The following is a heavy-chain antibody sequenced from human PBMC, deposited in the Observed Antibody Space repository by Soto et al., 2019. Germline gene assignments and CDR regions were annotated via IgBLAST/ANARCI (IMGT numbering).Heavy chain of an antibody. V-gene: IGHV3-20*01. CDR1: GFAFQNHG. CDR3: ARKPHWQYWYFDL. CDR2: ISGRGVNA. Sequence: EVQLVESGGSVIRPGGSLRLSCAASGFAFQNHGMAWVRQVPGKGLEWGAGISGRGVNAGYADSVKGRFTISRDNGDNALYLEINNLGVEDTALYHCARKPHWQYWYFDLWGRGTLVTVSS. J-gene: IGHJ2*01. D-gene: IGHD1-1*01.